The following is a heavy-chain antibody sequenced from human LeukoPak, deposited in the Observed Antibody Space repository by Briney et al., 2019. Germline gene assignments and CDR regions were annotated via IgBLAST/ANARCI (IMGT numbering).Heavy chain of an antibody. CDR2: TSYSGDT. CDR1: GASISSYY. J-gene: IGHJ4*02. CDR3: ARAKPLAARGFDY. V-gene: IGHV4-59*01. D-gene: IGHD6-6*01. Sequence: SETLSLTCTVSGASISSYYWNWLRQPPGKGLEWIGYTSYSGDTNYNPSLKSRVTFSVDTSKNQLSLGLRSVTAADTAVYYCARAKPLAARGFDYWGQGTLVTVSS.